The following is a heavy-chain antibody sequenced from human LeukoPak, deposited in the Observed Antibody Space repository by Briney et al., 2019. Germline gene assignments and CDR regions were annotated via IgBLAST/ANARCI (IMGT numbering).Heavy chain of an antibody. J-gene: IGHJ5*02. V-gene: IGHV1-69*05. D-gene: IGHD5-18*01. CDR3: ARELRTARGNWFDP. Sequence: SVKVSCTASGGTFSSYAISWVRQAPGQGLEWMGGIIPIFGTANYAQKFQGRVTITTDESTSTAYMELSSLRSEDTAVYYCARELRTARGNWFDPWGQGTLVTVSS. CDR1: GGTFSSYA. CDR2: IIPIFGTA.